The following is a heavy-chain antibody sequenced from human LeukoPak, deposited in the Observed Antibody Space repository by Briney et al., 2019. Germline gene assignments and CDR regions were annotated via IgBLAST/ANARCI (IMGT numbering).Heavy chain of an antibody. J-gene: IGHJ4*02. CDR2: ISGSGGST. CDR1: GFTFSGYG. CDR3: AKDPTHYRVWDDYDSTVLSY. V-gene: IGHV3-23*01. D-gene: IGHD3-22*01. Sequence: GGSLRLSCAASGFTFSGYGMSWVRQAPGKGLEWVSGISGSGGSTYYADSVKGRFTISRDNSKNTLYLQMNSLRPADTAVYYCAKDPTHYRVWDDYDSTVLSYWGPGTLVTVSS.